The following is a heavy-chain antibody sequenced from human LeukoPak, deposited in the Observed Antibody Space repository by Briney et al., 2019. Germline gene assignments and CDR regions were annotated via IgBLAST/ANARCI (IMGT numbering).Heavy chain of an antibody. Sequence: PGGSLRLSCAASGFTFDDYGMSWVRQAPGKGLEWVSGINWNGGSTGYADSVKGRFTISRDNAKNTLYLQMNSLRAEDTAVYYCARDPRQYDYVWGSYRPWGYFDYWGQGTLVTVSS. CDR3: ARDPRQYDYVWGSYRPWGYFDY. J-gene: IGHJ4*02. V-gene: IGHV3-20*04. CDR2: INWNGGST. CDR1: GFTFDDYG. D-gene: IGHD3-16*02.